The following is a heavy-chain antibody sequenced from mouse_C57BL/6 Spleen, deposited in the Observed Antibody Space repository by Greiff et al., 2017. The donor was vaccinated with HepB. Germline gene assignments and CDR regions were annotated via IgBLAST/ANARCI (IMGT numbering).Heavy chain of an antibody. CDR2: IYPRDGST. J-gene: IGHJ2*01. CDR3: ARGDSSGYFDY. CDR1: GYTFTSYD. Sequence: VKLVESGPELVKPGASVKLSCKASGYTFTSYDINWVKQRPGQGLEWIGWIYPRDGSTKYNEKFKGKATLTVDTSSSTAYMELHSLTSEDSAVYFCARGDSSGYFDYWGQGTTLTVSS. V-gene: IGHV1-85*01. D-gene: IGHD3-2*02.